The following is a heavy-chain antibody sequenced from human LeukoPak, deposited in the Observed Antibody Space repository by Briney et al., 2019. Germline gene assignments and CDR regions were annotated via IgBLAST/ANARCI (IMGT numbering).Heavy chain of an antibody. V-gene: IGHV3-21*01. CDR2: ISSSSSYI. CDR1: GFTFSSYS. D-gene: IGHD6-19*01. Sequence: GGSLRLSCAASGFTFSSYSMNWVRQAPGKGLEWVSSISSSSSYIYYADSVKGRFTISRDNAKNSLYLQMNSLRAEDTAVYYCARPYRGGLDAFDIWGQGTMVTVSS. J-gene: IGHJ3*02. CDR3: ARPYRGGLDAFDI.